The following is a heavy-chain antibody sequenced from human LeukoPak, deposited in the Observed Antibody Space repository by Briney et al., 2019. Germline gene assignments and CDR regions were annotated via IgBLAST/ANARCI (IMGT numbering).Heavy chain of an antibody. J-gene: IGHJ4*02. Sequence: PGGSLRLSCAASGSTFRSHTMNWVRQAPGKGLEWISYISNTGSVIYCADSVKGRFTISRDNAKNSLYLQMNSLRAEDTAVYYCARNLPAAGYWGQGTLVTVSS. CDR1: GSTFRSHT. CDR2: ISNTGSVI. V-gene: IGHV3-48*04. D-gene: IGHD2-2*01. CDR3: ARNLPAAGY.